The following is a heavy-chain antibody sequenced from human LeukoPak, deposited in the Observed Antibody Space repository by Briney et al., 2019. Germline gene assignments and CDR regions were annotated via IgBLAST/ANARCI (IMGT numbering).Heavy chain of an antibody. CDR2: IRSKANSDET. V-gene: IGHV3-73*01. D-gene: IGHD3-3*01. J-gene: IGHJ4*01. Sequence: GGSLRLSCTVSGFIFSDSAIHWVCQAAGKGLEWVGRIRSKANSDETAYAASVKGRFTISRDDSKDTAYLQMHSLKSEDTAVYYCTSPAHDFDFWSGYYSVWGRGAQVSVSS. CDR3: TSPAHDFDFWSGYYSV. CDR1: GFIFSDSA.